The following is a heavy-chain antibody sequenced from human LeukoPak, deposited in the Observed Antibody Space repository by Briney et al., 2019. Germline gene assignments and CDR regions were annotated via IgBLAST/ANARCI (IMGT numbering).Heavy chain of an antibody. Sequence: SETLSLTCTVSGGSISSSSYYWSWIRQPPGKGLEWIGEINHSGSTNYNPSLKSRVTISVDTSKNQFSLKLSSVTAADTAVYYCARVAYSSGHDYWGQGTLVTVSS. V-gene: IGHV4-39*07. CDR3: ARVAYSSGHDY. CDR2: INHSGST. D-gene: IGHD6-19*01. CDR1: GGSISSSSYY. J-gene: IGHJ4*02.